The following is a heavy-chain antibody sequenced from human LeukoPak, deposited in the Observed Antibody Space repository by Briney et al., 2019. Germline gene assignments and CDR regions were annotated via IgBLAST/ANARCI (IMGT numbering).Heavy chain of an antibody. D-gene: IGHD6-6*01. CDR1: GGSISSGDYY. J-gene: IGHJ4*02. CDR3: ARGGGIAARRYFDY. CDR2: IYYSGST. V-gene: IGHV4-30-4*08. Sequence: SETLSLTCTVSGGSISSGDYYWSWIRQPPGKGLEWIGYIYYSGSTYYNPSLKSRVTISVDTSKNQFSLKLSSVTAADTAVYYCARGGGIAARRYFDYWGQGTLVTVSS.